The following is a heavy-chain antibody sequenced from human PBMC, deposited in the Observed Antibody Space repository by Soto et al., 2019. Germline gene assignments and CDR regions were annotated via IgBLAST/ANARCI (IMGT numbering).Heavy chain of an antibody. J-gene: IGHJ4*02. Sequence: SETLSLTCSVSGGSISSGGHSWSWIRQPPGKGLEWIGFIYHSGHTYYNPSLRSRVTISVDRSKNQFSLKLNSVTAADTAVYYCARGHVGYYLDSRGQRTLVIVSS. CDR3: ARGHVGYYLDS. V-gene: IGHV4-30-2*01. D-gene: IGHD3-10*01. CDR2: IYHSGHT. CDR1: GGSISSGGHS.